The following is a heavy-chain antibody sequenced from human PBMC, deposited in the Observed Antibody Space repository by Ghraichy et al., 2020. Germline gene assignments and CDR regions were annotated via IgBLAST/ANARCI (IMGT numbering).Heavy chain of an antibody. CDR1: GGSVSSSSDY. D-gene: IGHD1-1*01. V-gene: IGHV4-39*01. CDR3: ARYAIGTMLDN. J-gene: IGHJ4*02. Sequence: ESLNISYTVSGGSVSSSSDYWGWIRQPPGKGLEWIGNILHGGSTFYNPSLRGRVTISVDTSKNQFSLKLSSVTAADSAMYYCARYAIGTMLDNWGQGTLVTVS. CDR2: ILHGGST.